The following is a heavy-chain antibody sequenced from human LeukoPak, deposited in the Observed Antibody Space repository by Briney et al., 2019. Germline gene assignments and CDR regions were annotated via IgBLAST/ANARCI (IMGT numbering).Heavy chain of an antibody. D-gene: IGHD3-10*01. V-gene: IGHV3-30*18. CDR1: GFTFSSYG. CDR2: ISYDGSNK. J-gene: IGHJ6*04. Sequence: PGGSLRLSCAASGFTFSSYGMHWVRQAPGKGLEWVAVISYDGSNKYYADSVKGRFTISRDNSKSTLYLQMNSLRAEDTAVYYCAKEGYYGSGSRHYYYYYGMDVWGKGTTVTVSS. CDR3: AKEGYYGSGSRHYYYYYGMDV.